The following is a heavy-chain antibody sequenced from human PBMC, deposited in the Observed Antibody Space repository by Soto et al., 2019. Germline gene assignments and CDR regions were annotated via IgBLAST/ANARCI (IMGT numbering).Heavy chain of an antibody. CDR2: IYNTVST. D-gene: IGHD6-19*01. Sequence: SRTCRGSSFSINSRHYWGWIRQPPGKGLEWIASIYNTVSTHYNPSLKSRATISLDASQNQFSLRLNSVTAAHTAIYYRARNASGRYFDYWGPGRLVTVSS. V-gene: IGHV4-38-2*02. J-gene: IGHJ4*02. CDR3: ARNASGRYFDY. CDR1: SFSINSRHY.